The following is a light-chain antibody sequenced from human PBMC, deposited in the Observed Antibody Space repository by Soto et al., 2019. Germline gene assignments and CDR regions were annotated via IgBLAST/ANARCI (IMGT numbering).Light chain of an antibody. J-gene: IGKJ4*01. CDR2: GTS. CDR1: HSFSSSL. CDR3: QHSGASPPGS. V-gene: IGKV3-20*01. Sequence: EIVLSQSPGTLSSSPGERITLSCRASHSFSSSLLAWYQQKPGQAPRLLIYGTSTRATGIPDRFSGSGSSTDFTLTISRLEPEDFAVYYCQHSGASPPGSFGGGTRVQIK.